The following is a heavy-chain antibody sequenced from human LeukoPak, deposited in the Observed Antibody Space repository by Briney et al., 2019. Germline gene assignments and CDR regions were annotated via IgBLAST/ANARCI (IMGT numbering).Heavy chain of an antibody. V-gene: IGHV4-34*01. CDR2: INHSGST. D-gene: IGHD3-22*01. CDR3: ARGRWLLRWYDY. CDR1: GGSFSGYY. Sequence: SETLSLTCAVYGGSFSGYYWSWIRQPPGKGLEWIGEINHSGSTNYNPSLKSRVTISVDTSKNQFSLKLSSVTAADTAVYYCARGRWLLRWYDYWGQGTLVTVCS. J-gene: IGHJ4*02.